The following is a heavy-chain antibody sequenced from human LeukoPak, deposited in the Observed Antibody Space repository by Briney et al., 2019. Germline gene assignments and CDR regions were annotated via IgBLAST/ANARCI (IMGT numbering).Heavy chain of an antibody. J-gene: IGHJ1*01. CDR3: VVGGAGGGYFPN. D-gene: IGHD3-16*01. Sequence: GGSLGLSCVASEFSFDSSTMSWVRQAAGKGLEWVAKMKEDGSDEKYVDSVKGRFTISRDNAKNSLYLQMDRLRPEDTAVYFCVVGGAGGGYFPNWGQGRLVIVSS. CDR2: MKEDGSDE. V-gene: IGHV3-7*01. CDR1: EFSFDSST.